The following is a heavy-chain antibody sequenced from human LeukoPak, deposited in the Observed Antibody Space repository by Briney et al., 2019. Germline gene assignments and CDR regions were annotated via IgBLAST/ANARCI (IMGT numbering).Heavy chain of an antibody. J-gene: IGHJ4*02. V-gene: IGHV4-39*07. CDR2: VNHAGST. D-gene: IGHD3-10*01. CDR1: GGSISSSSYY. Sequence: SETLSLTCTVSGGSISSSSYYWTWIRQPPGKGLEWIGEVNHAGSTTYNPSLRSRVTIPVDTSKSQFSLKLTSVTAADTAVYYCASPIPPYRGGFFNFWGQGTLLIVSS. CDR3: ASPIPPYRGGFFNF.